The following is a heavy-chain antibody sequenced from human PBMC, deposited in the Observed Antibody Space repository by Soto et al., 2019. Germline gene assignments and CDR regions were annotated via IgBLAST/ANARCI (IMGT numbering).Heavy chain of an antibody. CDR3: AKECSGGSCPACD. Sequence: EVQLLESGGGLVQPGGSLRLSCAASGFTFSSYAMSWVRQAPGKGLEWVSAISGSGGSTYYADSVKGRFTISRDNAKNTLYLQMNGRRAEDTAVYYCAKECSGGSCPACDWGQGTLVTVSS. J-gene: IGHJ4*02. V-gene: IGHV3-23*01. CDR2: ISGSGGST. D-gene: IGHD2-15*01. CDR1: GFTFSSYA.